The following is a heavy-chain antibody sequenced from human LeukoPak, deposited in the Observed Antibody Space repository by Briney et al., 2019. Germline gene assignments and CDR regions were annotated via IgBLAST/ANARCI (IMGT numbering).Heavy chain of an antibody. CDR2: TSSNGGST. V-gene: IGHV3-64*05. J-gene: IGHJ5*02. D-gene: IGHD6-19*01. CDR1: GFTFSTYA. Sequence: SGGSLRLSCSASGFTFSTYAMHWVRQAPGKGLEYVSATSSNGGSTDYADSVKGRFTISRDNSKNTVYVQMSSLRPEDTAVYYCVKDSAGNSGWSWGQGTLVTVSS. CDR3: VKDSAGNSGWS.